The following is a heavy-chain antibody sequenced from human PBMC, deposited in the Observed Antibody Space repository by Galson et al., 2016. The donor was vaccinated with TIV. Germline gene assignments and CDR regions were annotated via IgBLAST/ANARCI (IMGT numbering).Heavy chain of an antibody. V-gene: IGHV3-23*01. Sequence: SLRLSCAASGFTFSDYYMNWVRQAPGKGLEWVSSISGSGLGTYYADSVKGRFTISRDNSKNTLYMQMNSLRADDTAVYHCARGGRWPPSGNFDSWGQGTQVTVSS. CDR1: GFTFSDYY. D-gene: IGHD5-24*01. CDR2: ISGSGLGT. J-gene: IGHJ4*02. CDR3: ARGGRWPPSGNFDS.